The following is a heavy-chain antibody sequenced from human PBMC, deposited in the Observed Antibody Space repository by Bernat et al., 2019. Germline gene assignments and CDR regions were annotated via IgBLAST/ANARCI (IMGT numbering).Heavy chain of an antibody. J-gene: IGHJ3*02. CDR3: ARDTSGGGDAFDI. Sequence: EVQLVESGGDLVQPWGSLRLSCSVSGFTVSSNYMSWVRQAPGKGLEWVSVIYTSGSTYYADSVKGRFTIARDNSKNTLYLQMNSLRGEDTAIYYCARDTSGGGDAFDIWGQGTLVTVAS. V-gene: IGHV3-66*01. D-gene: IGHD1-1*01. CDR1: GFTVSSNY. CDR2: IYTSGST.